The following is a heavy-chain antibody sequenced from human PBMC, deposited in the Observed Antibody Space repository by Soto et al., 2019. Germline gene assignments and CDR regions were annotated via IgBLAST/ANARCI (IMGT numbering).Heavy chain of an antibody. D-gene: IGHD5-12*01. J-gene: IGHJ4*02. CDR3: ARFLVAHFDY. V-gene: IGHV3-48*02. Sequence: PGGSLRLSCAASGFPFSSYSMSWVRQAPGKGLEWVSYISSGSSTIYYADSMKGRFTISRDNAKNSLFLQMNSLRDEDTAVYYCARFLVAHFDYWGQGTLVTVSS. CDR2: ISSGSSTI. CDR1: GFPFSSYS.